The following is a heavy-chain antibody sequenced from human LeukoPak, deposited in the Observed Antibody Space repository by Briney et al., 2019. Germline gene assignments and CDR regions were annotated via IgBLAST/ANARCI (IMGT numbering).Heavy chain of an antibody. CDR3: AKMDSSSWYGAFDI. Sequence: GGSLRLSCAVSGFTFNYYDMHWVRQAPGKRLEWVSAIRTTGDTYYADSVKGRFTTSRDNSKNTLYLQMNSLRAEDTAVYYCAKMDSSSWYGAFDIWGQGTMVTVSS. CDR1: GFTFNYYD. J-gene: IGHJ3*02. CDR2: IRTTGDT. V-gene: IGHV3-23*01. D-gene: IGHD6-13*01.